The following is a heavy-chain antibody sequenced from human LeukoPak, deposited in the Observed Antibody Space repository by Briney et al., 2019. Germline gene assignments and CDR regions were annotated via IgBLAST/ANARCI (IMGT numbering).Heavy chain of an antibody. J-gene: IGHJ6*03. V-gene: IGHV3-74*01. CDR1: GFTFSTYY. CDR3: ASTPRYMDV. CDR2: INPDGSRT. Sequence: PGGSLRLSCAASGFTFSTYYMQWVRQGPGKELVWLARINPDGSRTSYPDSVKGRFTISRDNGKKTLHLQMSSLRAEDTGVYYCASTPRYMDVWGKGTTVTVSS.